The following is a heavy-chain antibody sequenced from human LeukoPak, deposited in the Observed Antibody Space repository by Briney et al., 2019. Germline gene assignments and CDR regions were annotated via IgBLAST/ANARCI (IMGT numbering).Heavy chain of an antibody. J-gene: IGHJ5*02. CDR2: INPNSGGT. CDR1: GYTFTGYY. D-gene: IGHD2-2*02. V-gene: IGHV1-2*02. CDR3: ARSLYERNWFDP. Sequence: ASVKVSCKASGYTFTGYYMHWVRQAPGQGLEWMGWINPNSGGTNYAQKFQGRVTMTRDTSISTAYMELSRLRSDDTAVYYCARSLYERNWFDPWGQGTLVTVSS.